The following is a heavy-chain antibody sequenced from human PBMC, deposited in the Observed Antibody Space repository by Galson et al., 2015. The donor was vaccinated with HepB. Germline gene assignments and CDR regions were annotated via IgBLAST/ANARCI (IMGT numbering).Heavy chain of an antibody. V-gene: IGHV3-11*05. J-gene: IGHJ4*02. CDR3: ARDWNWGLDY. CDR1: GFTFSDYY. CDR2: ISHTSIYT. Sequence: SLRLSCAASGFTFSDYYMTWIRQAPGKGLEWLSYISHTSIYTYYTDSVRGRFTISRDNARNSLYLQMNSLTAEDTALYYCARDWNWGLDYWGQGTLVTVSS. D-gene: IGHD7-27*01.